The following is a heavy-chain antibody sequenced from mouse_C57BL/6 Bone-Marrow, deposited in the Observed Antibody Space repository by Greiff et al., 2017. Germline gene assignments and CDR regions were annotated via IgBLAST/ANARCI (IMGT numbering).Heavy chain of an antibody. V-gene: IGHV1-76*01. Sequence: QVQLKQSGAELVRPGASVKLSCKASGYTFTDYYINWVKQRPGQGLEWIARIYPGSGNTYYNEKFKGKATLTAEKSSSTAYMQLSSLTSEDSAVYCCATGVLRLSYAMDYWGQGTSVTVSS. CDR2: IYPGSGNT. D-gene: IGHD2-4*01. J-gene: IGHJ4*01. CDR1: GYTFTDYY. CDR3: ATGVLRLSYAMDY.